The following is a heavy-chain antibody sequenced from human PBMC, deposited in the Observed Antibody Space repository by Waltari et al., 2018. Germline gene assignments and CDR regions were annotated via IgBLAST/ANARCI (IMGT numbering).Heavy chain of an antibody. V-gene: IGHV4-30-4*08. CDR2: IYDSGST. CDR1: GGSISSGDYY. J-gene: IGHJ4*02. Sequence: QVQLQESGPGLVKPSQTLSLTCTVSGGSISSGDYYWSGIRQPPGQGLEWMWYIYDSGSTYDNPYRKSRVTIAVDTSKNQFSRKLRSVTAADTAVYYCARGKRETTRFDYWGQGTLVTVSS. CDR3: ARGKRETTRFDY. D-gene: IGHD4-4*01.